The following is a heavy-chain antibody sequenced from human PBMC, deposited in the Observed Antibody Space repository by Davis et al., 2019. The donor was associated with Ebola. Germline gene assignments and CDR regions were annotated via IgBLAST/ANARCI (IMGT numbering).Heavy chain of an antibody. J-gene: IGHJ4*02. CDR1: GFTFSSYS. D-gene: IGHD3-9*01. CDR3: ARVRLFDWSFFDY. V-gene: IGHV3-21*01. CDR2: INFDNTSI. Sequence: GESLKISCAASGFTFSSYSMNWVRQAPGKGLEWVSSINFDNTSIHYADSMRGRITISRDNAKKSLYLHIKNLRAEDTAVYYCARVRLFDWSFFDYWGQGTLVTVSS.